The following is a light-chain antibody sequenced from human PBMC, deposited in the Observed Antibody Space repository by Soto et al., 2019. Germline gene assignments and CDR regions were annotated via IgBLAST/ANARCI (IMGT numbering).Light chain of an antibody. CDR3: HQYNNWPLT. CDR2: GAS. Sequence: EIVMTQSPATLSVSPGERATLSCRASQSISSSLAWHQQKPGQAPRLLIYGASTRATGVPARFSGSGSGTEFTLTISSLQSEDFAVYYCHQYNNWPLTFGGGTKVEIK. J-gene: IGKJ4*01. CDR1: QSISSS. V-gene: IGKV3-15*01.